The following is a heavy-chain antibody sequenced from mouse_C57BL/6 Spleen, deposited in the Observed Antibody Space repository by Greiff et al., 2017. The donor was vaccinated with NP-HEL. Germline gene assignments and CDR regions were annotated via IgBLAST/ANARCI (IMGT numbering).Heavy chain of an antibody. D-gene: IGHD2-4*01. CDR1: GYTFTDHT. Sequence: VQLQQSDAELVKPGASVEISCKVSGYTFTDHTIHWMKQRPEQGLEWIGYIYPRDGSTKYNEKFKGKATLTADKSSSTAYMQLNSLTSEDSAVYFWARGAYYDYDADYWGQGTTLTVSS. J-gene: IGHJ2*01. CDR2: IYPRDGST. V-gene: IGHV1-78*01. CDR3: ARGAYYDYDADY.